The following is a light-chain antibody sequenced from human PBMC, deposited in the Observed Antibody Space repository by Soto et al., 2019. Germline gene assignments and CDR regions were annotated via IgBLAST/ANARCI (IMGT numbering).Light chain of an antibody. CDR2: DNN. CDR3: GTWDSSLSADV. Sequence: QSVLTQPASVSAAPGQKVTISCSGSSSNIGNNYVSWYQQLPGTALKLLIYDNNKRPSGIPDRFSDSKSGTSATLAITGLQTGDEADYYCGTWDSSLSADVFGTGTKVTVL. J-gene: IGLJ1*01. CDR1: SSNIGNNY. V-gene: IGLV1-51*01.